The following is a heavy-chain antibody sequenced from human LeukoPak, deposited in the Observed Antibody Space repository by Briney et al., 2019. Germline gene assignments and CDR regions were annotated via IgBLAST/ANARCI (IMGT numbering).Heavy chain of an antibody. J-gene: IGHJ4*02. D-gene: IGHD6-13*01. CDR3: AKDSAAVGGPTTD. Sequence: GGSLRLSCAASGFTFSSYWMSWVRQAPGKGLEWVANIKQDGSEKYYVDSVKGRFTISRDNAKNSPYLQMDSLRAEDTAVYYCAKDSAAVGGPTTDWGQGTLVTVSS. CDR2: IKQDGSEK. V-gene: IGHV3-7*03. CDR1: GFTFSSYW.